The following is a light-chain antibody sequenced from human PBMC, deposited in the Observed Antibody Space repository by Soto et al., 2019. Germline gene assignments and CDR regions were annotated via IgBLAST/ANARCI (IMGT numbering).Light chain of an antibody. Sequence: QSALTQPASVSGSPGQSITISCTGTSSDVGGYNYVSWYQQYPGEAPKLMIYEVFNRPSGVSNRFSGSKSGNTAPLTIAGLPADDEADYCCTSTTSSSINVFGTGTKLTVL. J-gene: IGLJ1*01. V-gene: IGLV2-14*01. CDR2: EVF. CDR1: SSDVGGYNY. CDR3: TSTTSSSINV.